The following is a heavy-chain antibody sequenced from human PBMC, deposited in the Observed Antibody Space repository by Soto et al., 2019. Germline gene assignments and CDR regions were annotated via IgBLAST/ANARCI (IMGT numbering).Heavy chain of an antibody. CDR1: GFTFSDYY. CDR2: ISTSGHTI. J-gene: IGHJ3*02. Sequence: GGSLRLSCAASGFTFSDYYMSWIRQAPANGLEWVSYISTSGHTIYYADSVKGRFTISRDNAKNSLYLQMNSLRVEDTAVYYCARRAILWGNAFDIWGQGTMVTVSS. V-gene: IGHV3-11*01. CDR3: ARRAILWGNAFDI. D-gene: IGHD3-16*01.